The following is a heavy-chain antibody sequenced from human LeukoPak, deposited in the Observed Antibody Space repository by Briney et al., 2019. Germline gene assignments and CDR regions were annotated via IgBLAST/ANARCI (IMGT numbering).Heavy chain of an antibody. CDR2: IRSKANSYAT. V-gene: IGHV3-73*01. J-gene: IGHJ3*02. Sequence: PGGSLKLSCAASGFTFSGSAIHWVRQASGKGLEWVGHIRSKANSYATAFAASVKGRFTISRDDSKNTTYLQMSSLKTEDTAVYYCTRLTTVTTDDAFDIWGQGTMVTVSS. CDR3: TRLTTVTTDDAFDI. D-gene: IGHD4-17*01. CDR1: GFTFSGSA.